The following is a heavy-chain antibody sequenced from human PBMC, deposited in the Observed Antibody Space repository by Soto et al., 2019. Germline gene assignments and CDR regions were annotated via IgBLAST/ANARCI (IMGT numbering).Heavy chain of an antibody. CDR3: ARAHGYYGSGSYSQTDY. J-gene: IGHJ4*02. V-gene: IGHV4-31*03. Sequence: SGTLSVTGTVSGGSISTGGSYWSWIRQDPGKGLEWIGYIYYSGSTYYNPSLKSRVTISVDTSKNQFSLKLSSVTAADTAVYYCARAHGYYGSGSYSQTDYWGQGTLVTVSS. CDR2: IYYSGST. CDR1: GGSISTGGSY. D-gene: IGHD3-10*01.